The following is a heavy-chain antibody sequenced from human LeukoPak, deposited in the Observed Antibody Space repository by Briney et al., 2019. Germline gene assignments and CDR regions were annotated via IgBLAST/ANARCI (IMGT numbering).Heavy chain of an antibody. V-gene: IGHV4-39*02. CDR2: IFYSGST. CDR1: GDSISSGSYY. CDR3: ARDKYFRRGMVRGDY. J-gene: IGHJ4*02. D-gene: IGHD3-10*01. Sequence: SETLSLTCTVSGDSISSGSYYWGWIRQPPGKGLEWIGSIFYSGSTFYNPSLKSRVTISVDTSKNQFSLGLTSMTAADTAVYYCARDKYFRRGMVRGDYWGQGTLVTVSS.